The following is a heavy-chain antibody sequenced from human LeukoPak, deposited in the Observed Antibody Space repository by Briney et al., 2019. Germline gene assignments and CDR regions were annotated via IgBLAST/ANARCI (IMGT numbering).Heavy chain of an antibody. CDR3: AKDWDRSGQYYFDY. D-gene: IGHD3-22*01. Sequence: GGSLRLSCAASGFTFSSYAMIWVRQAPGKGLEWVSAITASGGSTYYADSVKGRFAISRDNSKNTLYLQMNSLRAEDTGVYYCAKDWDRSGQYYFDYWGQGTLVTVSS. CDR1: GFTFSSYA. CDR2: ITASGGST. J-gene: IGHJ4*02. V-gene: IGHV3-23*01.